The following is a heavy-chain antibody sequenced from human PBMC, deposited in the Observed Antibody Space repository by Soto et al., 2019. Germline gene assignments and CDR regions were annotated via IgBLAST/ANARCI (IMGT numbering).Heavy chain of an antibody. CDR1: GYTFTTSG. V-gene: IGHV1-18*01. J-gene: IGHJ6*01. Sequence: QVQLVQSGPEVKKPGASVKVSCEASGYTFTTSGISWVRQAPGQGLEWMGWISTYNGDTNSAQKFQGRVTMTAATPRGTDYMDLMRLKPAHTAVSSCATRGSWPYSYAGVDVWAQATTFTFSS. D-gene: IGHD3-16*01. CDR3: ATRGSWPYSYAGVDV. CDR2: ISTYNGDT.